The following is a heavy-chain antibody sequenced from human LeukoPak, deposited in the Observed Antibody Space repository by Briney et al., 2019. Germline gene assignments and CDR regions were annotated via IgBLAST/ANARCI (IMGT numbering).Heavy chain of an antibody. CDR2: ISNSGGST. Sequence: GGSLRLSCVTSGFFFNSYWMSWVRQAPGKGLEWVSSISNSGGSTYYADSVKGRFTISRDNSKNTLYLQMNSLRAEDTAVYYCAKEGFDSWGQGTLVTVSS. J-gene: IGHJ4*02. CDR3: AKEGFDS. CDR1: GFFFNSYW. V-gene: IGHV3-23*01.